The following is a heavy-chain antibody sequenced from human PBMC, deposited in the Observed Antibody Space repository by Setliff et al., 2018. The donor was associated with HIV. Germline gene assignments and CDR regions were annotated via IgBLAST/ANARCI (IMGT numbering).Heavy chain of an antibody. CDR1: GGPITTSDYY. Sequence: SETLSLTCTVSGGPITTSDYYWGWIRQPPGKGLEWIGAIYYSGSTNYNPSLKSRVTMSVDTSKNQFSLKLSSVTAADTAVYYCARHSYYASGSYSYYDGMDVWGQGTTVTVSS. CDR3: ARHSYYASGSYSYYDGMDV. V-gene: IGHV4-39*01. D-gene: IGHD3-10*01. CDR2: IYYSGST. J-gene: IGHJ6*02.